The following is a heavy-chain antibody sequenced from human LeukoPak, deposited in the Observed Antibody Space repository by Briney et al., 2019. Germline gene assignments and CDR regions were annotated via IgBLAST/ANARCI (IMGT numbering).Heavy chain of an antibody. CDR1: GFSFSFSN. CDR2: ISSTNGHT. CDR3: ARGAFYVLLWFGELSFDY. V-gene: IGHV3-21*06. Sequence: PGGSLRLSCAASGFSFSFSNMNWVRQAPGKGLEWVSYISSTNGHTYYADSVNGRFTISRDTAKNSLYLQMNSLRAEDTAVYYCARGAFYVLLWFGELSFDYWGQGTLVTVSS. D-gene: IGHD3-10*01. J-gene: IGHJ4*02.